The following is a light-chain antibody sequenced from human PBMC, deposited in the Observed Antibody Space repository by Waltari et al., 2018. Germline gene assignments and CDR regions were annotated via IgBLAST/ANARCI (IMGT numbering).Light chain of an antibody. Sequence: QSALTQPASVSGSPGQSISISCTGISSDVGGFNFVSWYQQHPGKAPKLMIYDVFNRPSGVSTRFSCSKSDNAASLSISGLQAEDEAVYYCSSYTASPPHVVFGGGTKVTVL. V-gene: IGLV2-14*03. J-gene: IGLJ2*01. CDR1: SSDVGGFNF. CDR2: DVF. CDR3: SSYTASPPHVV.